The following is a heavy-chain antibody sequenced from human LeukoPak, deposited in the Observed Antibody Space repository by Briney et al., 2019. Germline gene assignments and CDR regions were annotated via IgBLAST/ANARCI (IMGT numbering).Heavy chain of an antibody. CDR3: ASYNWNSFYFDY. V-gene: IGHV1-69*13. Sequence: GASVKVSCKASGGTFSKYTISWVRQRPGQGLEWMGGIIPIFGTANYAQKFQGRVTITADESTSTAYMELSSLRSEDTAVYYCASYNWNSFYFDYWGQGTLVTVSS. CDR2: IIPIFGTA. CDR1: GGTFSKYT. J-gene: IGHJ4*02. D-gene: IGHD1/OR15-1a*01.